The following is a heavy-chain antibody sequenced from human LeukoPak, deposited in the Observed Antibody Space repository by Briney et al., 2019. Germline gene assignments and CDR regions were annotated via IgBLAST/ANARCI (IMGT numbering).Heavy chain of an antibody. CDR3: ARASTQAGRSLEIDY. CDR2: IIPIFGTA. J-gene: IGHJ4*02. CDR1: GGTFSSYA. D-gene: IGHD3-3*01. V-gene: IGHV1-69*13. Sequence: ASVKVSCKASGGTFSSYAISWVRQAPGQGLEWMGGIIPIFGTANYAQKFQGRVTITADESTSTAYMELSSLRSEDTAVYYCARASTQAGRSLEIDYWGQGTLVTVSS.